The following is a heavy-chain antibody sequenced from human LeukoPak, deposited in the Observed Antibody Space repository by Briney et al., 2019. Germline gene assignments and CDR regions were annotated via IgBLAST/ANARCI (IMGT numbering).Heavy chain of an antibody. CDR3: ARTYSGSPGRLDY. Sequence: GASVKVSCKASGYTFTSYYMHWVRQAPGQGLEWMGWINPISGDTNYAQPFQGRVTMTRDTSISTAYMELSRLRSDDTAVYYCARTYSGSPGRLDYWGQGTLVTVSS. V-gene: IGHV1-2*02. CDR2: INPISGDT. CDR1: GYTFTSYY. J-gene: IGHJ4*02. D-gene: IGHD1-26*01.